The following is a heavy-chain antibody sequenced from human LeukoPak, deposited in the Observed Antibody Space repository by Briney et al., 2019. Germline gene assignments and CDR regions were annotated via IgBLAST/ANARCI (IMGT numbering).Heavy chain of an antibody. V-gene: IGHV1-46*01. Sequence: ASVKVSCKASGYTFTSYYIHWVRQAPGQGLEWMGIINPNGANTNYAQKFQGRVTMTRDTSTSTVYMELSSLRSEDTAVYYCAKARGPTDYWGQGTLVTVSS. CDR1: GYTFTSYY. J-gene: IGHJ4*02. CDR3: AKARGPTDY. CDR2: INPNGANT.